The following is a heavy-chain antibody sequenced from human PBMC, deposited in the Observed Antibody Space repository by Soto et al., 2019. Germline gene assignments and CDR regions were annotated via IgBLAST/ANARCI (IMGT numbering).Heavy chain of an antibody. D-gene: IGHD6-13*01. Sequence: ASETLSLTCIFSCGSISEKYWNWVRQPPGKGLEWIGLIFANGHTEYNPSLKSRVTMSVDASKNKFSLRLTSMTAADTAVYYCVASLAASALTSLDHWGRGTLVTVSS. V-gene: IGHV4-4*07. J-gene: IGHJ5*02. CDR3: VASLAASALTSLDH. CDR2: IFANGHT. CDR1: CGSISEKY.